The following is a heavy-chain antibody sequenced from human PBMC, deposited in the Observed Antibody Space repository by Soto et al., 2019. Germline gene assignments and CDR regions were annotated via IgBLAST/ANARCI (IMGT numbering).Heavy chain of an antibody. Sequence: QVQLVESGGGVVQPGRSLRLSCAASGFTFSSFAMHWVRQAPGKGLEWVAVISNDGSNKYYADSVKGRFTISRDNSKNTLYLQMNSLRTEDTAVYYCARDGRYSYGGYYFDYWGQGTLVTVS. J-gene: IGHJ4*02. V-gene: IGHV3-30-3*01. CDR3: ARDGRYSYGGYYFDY. CDR1: GFTFSSFA. D-gene: IGHD5-18*01. CDR2: ISNDGSNK.